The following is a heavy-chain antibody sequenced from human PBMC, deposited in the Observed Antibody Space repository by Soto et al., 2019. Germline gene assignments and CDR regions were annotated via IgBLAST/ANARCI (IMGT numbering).Heavy chain of an antibody. V-gene: IGHV1-46*01. J-gene: IGHJ6*02. Sequence: ASVKVSCKASGYTFTYYYIHWVRQAPGQGLEWMAILNPSSGTTTYAQKFQGRVTMTRDTSTSTVYMELSSLRSEDTAVYYCARGRDTAMATKQLDVWGQGTTVTV. CDR1: GYTFTYYY. D-gene: IGHD5-18*01. CDR2: LNPSSGTT. CDR3: ARGRDTAMATKQLDV.